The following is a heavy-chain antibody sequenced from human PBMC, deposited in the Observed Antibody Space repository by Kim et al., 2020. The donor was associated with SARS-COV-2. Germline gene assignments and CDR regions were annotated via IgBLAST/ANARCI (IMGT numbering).Heavy chain of an antibody. V-gene: IGHV4-4*09. CDR3: ASLYDSSGYFFDY. D-gene: IGHD3-22*01. J-gene: IGHJ4*02. Sequence: PSPRGTVPLSVDTSKNQFSLKLSSVTAADTAVYYCASLYDSSGYFFDYWGQGTLVTVSS.